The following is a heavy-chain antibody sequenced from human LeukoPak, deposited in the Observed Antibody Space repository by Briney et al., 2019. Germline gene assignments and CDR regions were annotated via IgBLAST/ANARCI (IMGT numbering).Heavy chain of an antibody. CDR3: GKGTLGVVRD. Sequence: GGSLRLSCAASGFIFGDYAIHWVRRAPGKVLAWVSLITGDGGSAFYADSVKGRFTISRDNSKNSLYLQMNSLTTEDSALYYCGKGTLGVVRDWGQGTLVTVSS. CDR1: GFIFGDYA. V-gene: IGHV3-43*02. CDR2: ITGDGGSA. D-gene: IGHD3-22*01. J-gene: IGHJ4*02.